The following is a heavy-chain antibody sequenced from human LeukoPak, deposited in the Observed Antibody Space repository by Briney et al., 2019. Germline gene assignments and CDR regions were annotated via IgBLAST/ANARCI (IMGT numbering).Heavy chain of an antibody. V-gene: IGHV4-34*01. CDR2: INHSGST. J-gene: IGHJ4*02. CDR1: GGSFSGYY. Sequence: SETLSLTCAVYGGSFSGYYWSWIRQPPGKGLEWIGEINHSGSTNYNPSLKSRVTISVDTSKNQFPLKLSSVTAADTAVYYCARDGYSYGQRYHGRSTFDYWGQGTLVTVSS. CDR3: ARDGYSYGQRYHGRSTFDY. D-gene: IGHD5-18*01.